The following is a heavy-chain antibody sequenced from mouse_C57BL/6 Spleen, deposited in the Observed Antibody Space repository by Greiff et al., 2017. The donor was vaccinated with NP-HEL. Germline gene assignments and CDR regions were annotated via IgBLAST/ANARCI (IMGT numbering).Heavy chain of an antibody. J-gene: IGHJ4*01. V-gene: IGHV1-50*01. CDR2: IDPSDSYT. CDR3: ARMADAMDY. CDR1: GYTFTSYW. Sequence: QVQLQQPGAELVKPGASVKLSCKASGYTFTSYWMQWVKQRPGQGLEWIGEIDPSDSYTNYNQKFKGKATVTVDTTSSTAYMQLSSLTAEDAAVYDRARMADAMDYWGQGTTVTVAS.